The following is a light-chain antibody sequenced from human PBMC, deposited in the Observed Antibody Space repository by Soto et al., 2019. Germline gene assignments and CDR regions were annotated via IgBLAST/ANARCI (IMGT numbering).Light chain of an antibody. CDR3: QQSSNCPRT. V-gene: IGKV3-11*01. Sequence: EIVLTQSPATLSLSPGERATLSCRASQSVSSYLAWYQQKPGQAPRLLIYDASNRATGIPARFSGSGSGTDFTLTISSLEPEDFAVYYCQQSSNCPRTFGQGTKVEIK. J-gene: IGKJ1*01. CDR1: QSVSSY. CDR2: DAS.